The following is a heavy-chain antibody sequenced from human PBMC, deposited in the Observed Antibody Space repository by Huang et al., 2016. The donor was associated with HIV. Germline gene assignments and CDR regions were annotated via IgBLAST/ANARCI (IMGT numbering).Heavy chain of an antibody. J-gene: IGHJ4*02. D-gene: IGHD2-15*01. Sequence: QVQLVESGGGVVQPGRSLRLSCLASGFTFNNFGMNWVRQGPGKGLEWVAVISYDGSNGRYSESVKGRFTISRDNPMDTLYLQMNSLRPDDTAVYYCAKESRWYSDLDNWGQGTLVTVSS. CDR3: AKESRWYSDLDN. CDR2: ISYDGSNG. CDR1: GFTFNNFG. V-gene: IGHV3-30*18.